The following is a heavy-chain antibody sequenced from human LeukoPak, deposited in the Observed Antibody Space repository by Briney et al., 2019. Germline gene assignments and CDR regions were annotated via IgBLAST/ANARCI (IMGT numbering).Heavy chain of an antibody. D-gene: IGHD3-22*01. CDR3: AKPIWHY. CDR2: ISYDGSNK. CDR1: GFTFSSYG. J-gene: IGHJ4*02. Sequence: GGSLTLSCAASGFTFSSYGMHWVRQAPGKGLEWVALISYDGSNKYYADSVKGRFTISRDNSKNPLYLQMNSLRAGDTAVYFCAKPIWHYWGQGPLVSVSS. V-gene: IGHV3-30*18.